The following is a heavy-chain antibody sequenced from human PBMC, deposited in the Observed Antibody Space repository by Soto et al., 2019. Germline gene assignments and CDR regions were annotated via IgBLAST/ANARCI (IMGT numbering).Heavy chain of an antibody. Sequence: GGSLRLSCAASGFTFSSYGMHWVRQAPGKRLAWVAVISYDGSNKYYADSVKGRFTISRDNSKNTLYLQMNSLRAEDTAVYYCAKDVRDTIFGVVTYYYYYGMDVWGQGXTVTVYS. V-gene: IGHV3-30*18. CDR2: ISYDGSNK. D-gene: IGHD3-3*01. CDR1: GFTFSSYG. J-gene: IGHJ6*02. CDR3: AKDVRDTIFGVVTYYYYYGMDV.